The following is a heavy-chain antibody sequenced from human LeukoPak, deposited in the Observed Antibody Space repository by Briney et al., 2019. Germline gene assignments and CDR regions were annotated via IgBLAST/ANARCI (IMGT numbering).Heavy chain of an antibody. V-gene: IGHV4-34*01. J-gene: IGHJ4*02. CDR3: ARGRTYYYDSSGYYYGY. Sequence: PSETLSLTCAVYGGSFSGYYWSWIRQPPGKGLEWIGEINHSGSTNYNPSLKSRVTISVDTSKSQFSLKLSSVTAADTAVYCCARGRTYYYDSSGYYYGYWGQGTLVTVSS. CDR1: GGSFSGYY. D-gene: IGHD3-22*01. CDR2: INHSGST.